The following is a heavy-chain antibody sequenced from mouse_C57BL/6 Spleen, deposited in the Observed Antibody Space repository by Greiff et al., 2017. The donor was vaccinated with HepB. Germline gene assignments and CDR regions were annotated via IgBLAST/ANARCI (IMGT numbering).Heavy chain of an antibody. D-gene: IGHD1-1*01. CDR1: GYTFTSYG. CDR2: IYPRSGNT. V-gene: IGHV1-81*01. CDR3: ARFTTDRGYYFDY. J-gene: IGHJ2*01. Sequence: QVQLKESGAELARPGASVKLSCKASGYTFTSYGISWVKQRTGQGLEWIGEIYPRSGNTYYNEKFKGKATLTADKSSSTAYMELRSLTSEDSAVYFCARFTTDRGYYFDYWGQGTTLTVSS.